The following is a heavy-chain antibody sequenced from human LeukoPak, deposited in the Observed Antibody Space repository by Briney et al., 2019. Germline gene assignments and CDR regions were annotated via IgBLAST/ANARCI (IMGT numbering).Heavy chain of an antibody. J-gene: IGHJ3*01. D-gene: IGHD3/OR15-3a*01. V-gene: IGHV3-64*02. CDR1: GFTFTNHP. CDR2: ISPSGHRT. Sequence: SGGSLRLSCAASGFTFTNHPMHWVRQTSGKRLESVSAISPSGHRTWYADSVRGRFTISRDNSKNTMYLQMGSLRPEDMGVYYCARAFRPASDPHDFYDFWGRGTTVTVSS. CDR3: ARAFRPASDPHDFYDF.